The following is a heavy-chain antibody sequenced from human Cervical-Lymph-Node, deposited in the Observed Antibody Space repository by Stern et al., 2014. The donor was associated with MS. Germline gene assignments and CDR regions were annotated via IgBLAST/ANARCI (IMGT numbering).Heavy chain of an antibody. CDR3: ARMMQHLAGDAFDI. J-gene: IGHJ3*02. V-gene: IGHV2-26*01. Sequence: QVTLKESGPVLVKPTETLTLTCTVSGFSLSHVRMGVSWIRQPPGKALEWLEHIFSNDEKSYTTSRKGRLTISKDLSKSQVILTMTHMDPADTATYYCARMMQHLAGDAFDIWGQGTMVSVSS. CDR1: GFSLSHVRMG. D-gene: IGHD6-13*01. CDR2: IFSNDEK.